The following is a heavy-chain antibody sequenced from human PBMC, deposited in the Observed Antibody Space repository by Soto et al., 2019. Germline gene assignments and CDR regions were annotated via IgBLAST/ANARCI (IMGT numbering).Heavy chain of an antibody. V-gene: IGHV3-30-3*01. CDR2: ISSEGTDK. Sequence: PGGSLRLSCAASGFTFGNYAMHWVRQTPGKGLEWVALISSEGTDKYYADSVKGRFIISRDSSKHTLSLQMNSLRPDDTAVYFCAREKQLVPNSYYGMDVWGQRTSVTVSS. D-gene: IGHD6-6*01. J-gene: IGHJ6*02. CDR1: GFTFGNYA. CDR3: AREKQLVPNSYYGMDV.